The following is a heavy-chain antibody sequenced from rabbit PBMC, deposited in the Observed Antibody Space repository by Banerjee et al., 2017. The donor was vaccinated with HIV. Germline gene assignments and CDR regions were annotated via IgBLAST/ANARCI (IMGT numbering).Heavy chain of an antibody. CDR1: GFSFSSSYW. CDR3: ARDNDVVSSGYGSGFSL. D-gene: IGHD1-1*01. V-gene: IGHV1S40*01. J-gene: IGHJ4*01. CDR2: IYAGSSAGA. Sequence: QSLEESGGALVKPGASLTLTCTASGFSFSSSYWICWVRQAPGKGLEWIGCIYAGSSAGAYYASWAKGRFTISKTSSTTVTLQMTSLTAADTATYFCARDNDVVSSGYGSGFSLWGPGTLVTVS.